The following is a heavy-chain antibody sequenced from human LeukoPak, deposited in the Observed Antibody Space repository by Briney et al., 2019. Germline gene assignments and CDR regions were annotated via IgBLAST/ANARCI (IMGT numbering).Heavy chain of an antibody. V-gene: IGHV3-11*06. CDR2: ISSSSSYT. J-gene: IGHJ4*02. CDR3: ARVQRRAAGLDY. CDR1: GFTFSDYY. Sequence: GGSLRLSCAASGFTFSDYYMSWIRQAPGKGLEWVSYISSSSSYTNYADSVKGRFTISRDNAKNSLYLQMNSPRAEDTAVYYCARVQRRAAGLDYWGQGTLVTVSS. D-gene: IGHD6-13*01.